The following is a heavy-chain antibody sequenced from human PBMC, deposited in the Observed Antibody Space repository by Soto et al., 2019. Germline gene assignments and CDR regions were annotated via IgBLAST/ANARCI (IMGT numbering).Heavy chain of an antibody. V-gene: IGHV4-34*12. D-gene: IGHD2-15*01. CDR3: ASRHCIGGSSYNPVFDS. Sequence: PSETLSLTCAVYGGSFSSYHWSWIRQTPGKGLEWVGSIFFTGNIYYNQALKSRVTISVDTSRNQFSLMVTSVTPADPSVYYCASRHCIGGSSYNPVFDSWGQGALVTVSA. CDR2: IFFTGNI. CDR1: GGSFSSYH. J-gene: IGHJ4*02.